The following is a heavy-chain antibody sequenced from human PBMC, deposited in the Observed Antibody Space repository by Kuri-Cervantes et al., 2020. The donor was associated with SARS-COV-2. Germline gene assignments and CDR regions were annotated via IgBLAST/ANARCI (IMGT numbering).Heavy chain of an antibody. V-gene: IGHV3-66*02. CDR3: ARDREGWPKAPDY. Sequence: GESLKISCAASGFTVSSNYMSWVRQAPGKGLEWVSVIYSGGSTYYADSVKGRFTISRDNSKNTLYLQMNSLRAEDTAVYYCARDREGWPKAPDYWGQGTLVTVSS. J-gene: IGHJ4*02. CDR1: GFTVSSNY. D-gene: IGHD1-26*01. CDR2: IYSGGST.